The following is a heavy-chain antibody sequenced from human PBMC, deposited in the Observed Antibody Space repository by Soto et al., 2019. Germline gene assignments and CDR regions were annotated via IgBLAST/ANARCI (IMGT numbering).Heavy chain of an antibody. CDR1: GGSISSGDSY. V-gene: IGHV4-30-4*01. CDR2: ISNSGST. D-gene: IGHD4-17*01. Sequence: QVQLQESGPGLVKPSQTLSLTCTVSGGSISSGDSYWSWIRQPPGKGLEWIGYISNSGSTYYNPSLTDRVTISLDMSKNYFSLKLTSVTAADTAVYYCASDDYGCPFEMWGQGAMVTVS. CDR3: ASDDYGCPFEM. J-gene: IGHJ3*02.